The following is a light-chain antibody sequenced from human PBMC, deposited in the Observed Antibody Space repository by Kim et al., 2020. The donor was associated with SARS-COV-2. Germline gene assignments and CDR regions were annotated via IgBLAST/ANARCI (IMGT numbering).Light chain of an antibody. Sequence: QSALTQPASVSGSPGQSITISCTGTSSDISGYNYVSWYQQHPGKAPKLMIYDVSMRPSGVSNRFSGSKSGNTASLTISGLQAEDEADYYCSSYTSSGTSVVFGGGTKVTVL. V-gene: IGLV2-14*01. CDR2: DVS. CDR1: SSDISGYNY. CDR3: SSYTSSGTSVV. J-gene: IGLJ2*01.